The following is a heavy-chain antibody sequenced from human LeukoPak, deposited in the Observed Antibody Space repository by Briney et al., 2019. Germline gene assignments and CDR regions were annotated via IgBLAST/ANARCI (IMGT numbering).Heavy chain of an antibody. CDR3: ARDGTYTDYDPDFDI. CDR2: IKQDGSEK. V-gene: IGHV3-7*04. J-gene: IGHJ4*02. CDR1: GFTFSRFW. Sequence: GGSLRLSCAASGFTFSRFWMSWVRQAPGKGLEWAANIKQDGSEKYYVDSVKGRFTTSRDNAKNSLYLQMNSLRAEDTAVFYCARDGTYTDYDPDFDIWGQGTLVTVSS. D-gene: IGHD5-12*01.